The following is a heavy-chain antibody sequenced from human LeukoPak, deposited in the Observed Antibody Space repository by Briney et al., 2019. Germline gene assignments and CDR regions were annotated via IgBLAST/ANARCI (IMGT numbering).Heavy chain of an antibody. CDR1: GFTFSNYG. D-gene: IGHD5-24*01. Sequence: GGSLRLSCAASGFTFSNYGMSWVRQAPGKGLEWVSDISGSGDFTYYADSVKGRFTISRDKSKNTLYLQLNSLRAEDTAVYYCAKDGARDGYNYPDYWGQGTLVTVSS. CDR2: ISGSGDFT. V-gene: IGHV3-23*01. CDR3: AKDGARDGYNYPDY. J-gene: IGHJ4*02.